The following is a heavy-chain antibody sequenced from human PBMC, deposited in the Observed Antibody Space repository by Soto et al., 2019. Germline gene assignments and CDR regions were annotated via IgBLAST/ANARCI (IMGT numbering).Heavy chain of an antibody. CDR3: ARGGYASGWYDKWFDP. V-gene: IGHV4-59*01. J-gene: IGHJ5*02. D-gene: IGHD6-19*01. Sequence: SETLSLTCTVSGASISSYSWTWIRQPPGKGLEWIGYISYSGTTNYNPSLKSRVTISVDTSKNQFSLKLGSVTAADTAVYYCARGGYASGWYDKWFDPWGQGTLVTVSS. CDR1: GASISSYS. CDR2: ISYSGTT.